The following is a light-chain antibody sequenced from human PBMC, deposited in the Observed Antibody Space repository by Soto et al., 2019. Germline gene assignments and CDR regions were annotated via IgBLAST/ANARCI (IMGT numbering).Light chain of an antibody. J-gene: IGKJ3*01. CDR3: QKHSNWYLFT. CDR2: HAS. CDR1: QSVSSY. Sequence: EIVLTQSPATLSLSPGERATLSCRASQSVSSYLAWYQQKPGQAPRLLIYHASTRATGIPARFIGSGSGTDFTLTISSLEPEDFAVYYCQKHSNWYLFTFGPGTKVDIK. V-gene: IGKV3D-11*02.